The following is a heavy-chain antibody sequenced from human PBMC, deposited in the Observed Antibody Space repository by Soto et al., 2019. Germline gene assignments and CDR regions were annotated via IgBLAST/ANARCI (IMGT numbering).Heavy chain of an antibody. D-gene: IGHD6-19*01. CDR2: INPSGGST. V-gene: IGHV1-46*01. J-gene: IGHJ4*02. Sequence: QVQLVQSGAEVKKPGASVKVSCKASGYTFTSYYMHWVRQAPGQGLEWMGIINPSGGSTSYAQKFQGRVTMTRDTSTRTVYMELSSLRSEDTAVYYCARDQSGVAGQRGGFDYWGQGTLVTVSS. CDR1: GYTFTSYY. CDR3: ARDQSGVAGQRGGFDY.